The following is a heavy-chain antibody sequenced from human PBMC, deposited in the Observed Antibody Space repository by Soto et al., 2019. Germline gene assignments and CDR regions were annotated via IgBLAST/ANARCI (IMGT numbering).Heavy chain of an antibody. CDR1: GFTFSSYS. Sequence: EVQLVESGGGLVKPGGSLRLSCAASGFTFSSYSMNWVRQAPGKGLEWVSSITGSSSYIYYADSVKGRFTISRDNAKNSLYLPMNSLRAEDKAVYYCARDVYYYDSSAYWPYWGQGTLVTGSS. CDR3: ARDVYYYDSSAYWPY. V-gene: IGHV3-21*02. D-gene: IGHD3-22*01. J-gene: IGHJ4*02. CDR2: ITGSSSYI.